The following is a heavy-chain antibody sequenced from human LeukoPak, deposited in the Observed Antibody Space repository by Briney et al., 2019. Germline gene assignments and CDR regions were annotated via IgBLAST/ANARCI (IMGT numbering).Heavy chain of an antibody. Sequence: GGSLRLSCAASGFTFSSYWMSSVRQAPGQGLEGVANIKQDGSEKYYVDSVKGRFTISRDNAKNSLYLQMNSLRAEDTAVYYCARDDQDDYGDYLRTTDAFDIWGQGTMVTVSS. J-gene: IGHJ3*02. CDR3: ARDDQDDYGDYLRTTDAFDI. CDR1: GFTFSSYW. V-gene: IGHV3-7*01. D-gene: IGHD4-17*01. CDR2: IKQDGSEK.